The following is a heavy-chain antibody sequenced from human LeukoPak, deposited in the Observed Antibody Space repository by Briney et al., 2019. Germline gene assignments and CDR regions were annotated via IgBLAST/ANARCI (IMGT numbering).Heavy chain of an antibody. CDR1: GFTFSSYE. V-gene: IGHV3-48*03. Sequence: GGSLRLSCAASGFTFSSYEMNWVRQAPGKGLEWVSYISTSGSTIYYADSVKGRFTISRDNAKNSLYLQMNSLRAEDTAVYYCARSSSWRESRGGRDYWDQGTLVTVSS. CDR3: ARSSSWRESRGGRDY. J-gene: IGHJ4*02. D-gene: IGHD6-13*01. CDR2: ISTSGSTI.